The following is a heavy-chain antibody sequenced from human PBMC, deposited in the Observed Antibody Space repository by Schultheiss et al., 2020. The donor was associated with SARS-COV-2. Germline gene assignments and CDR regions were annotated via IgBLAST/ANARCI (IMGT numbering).Heavy chain of an antibody. Sequence: GSLRLSCTVSGGSISSYYWSWIRQPPGKGLEWVGYIFYSGNTDYNPSLKSRLTISVDTSKNQFSLKLRSVTAADTAVYFCARCSSGYYGFDSWGQGTLVTVSS. V-gene: IGHV4-59*01. CDR1: GGSISSYY. CDR2: IFYSGNT. CDR3: ARCSSGYYGFDS. J-gene: IGHJ4*02. D-gene: IGHD3-22*01.